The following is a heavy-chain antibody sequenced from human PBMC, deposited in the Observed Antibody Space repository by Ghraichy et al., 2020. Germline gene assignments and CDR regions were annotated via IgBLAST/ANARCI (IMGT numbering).Heavy chain of an antibody. V-gene: IGHV3-7*01. J-gene: IGHJ5*02. D-gene: IGHD6-19*01. CDR2: IKQDGSEK. Sequence: GGSLRLSCAASGFTFSSYWMSWVRQAPGKGLEWVANIKQDGSEKYYVDSVKGRFTISRDNAKNSLYLQMNSLRAEDTAVYYCARDISGWFYWFDPWGQGTLVTVSS. CDR1: GFTFSSYW. CDR3: ARDISGWFYWFDP.